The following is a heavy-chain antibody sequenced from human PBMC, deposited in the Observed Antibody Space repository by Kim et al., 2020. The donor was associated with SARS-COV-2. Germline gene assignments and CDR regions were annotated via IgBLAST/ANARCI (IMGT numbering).Heavy chain of an antibody. CDR3: AREENYDILTVTDY. J-gene: IGHJ4*02. D-gene: IGHD3-9*01. V-gene: IGHV7-4-1*02. Sequence: YAKSFQGRFVFSLDPSVSTAYLQISSLKAEDTAVYYCAREENYDILTVTDYWGQGTLVTVSS.